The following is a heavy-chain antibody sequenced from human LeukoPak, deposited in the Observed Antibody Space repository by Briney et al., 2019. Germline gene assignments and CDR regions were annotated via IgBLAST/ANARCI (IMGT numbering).Heavy chain of an antibody. CDR1: GFTFSSYS. J-gene: IGHJ4*02. CDR3: ARDSPTSGYSDN. CDR2: ISSSSSYI. Sequence: GGSLRLSCAASGFTFSSYSMNWVRQAPGKGLEWVSFISSSSSYIYYADSAKGRFTISRDNAKNSLYLQMNSLRAEDTAVYYCARDSPTSGYSDNWGQGTLVTVSS. D-gene: IGHD3-22*01. V-gene: IGHV3-21*01.